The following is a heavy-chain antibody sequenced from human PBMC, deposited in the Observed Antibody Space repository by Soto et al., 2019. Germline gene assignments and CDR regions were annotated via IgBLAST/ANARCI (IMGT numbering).Heavy chain of an antibody. Sequence: GGSLRLSCAASGFTFDDYAMHWVRQAPGKGLEWVSGISWNSGSIGYADSVKGRFTISRDNAKNSLYLQMNSLRAEDTALYYCAKDMRGQLDYWGQGTLVTVSS. D-gene: IGHD2-2*01. V-gene: IGHV3-9*01. J-gene: IGHJ4*02. CDR1: GFTFDDYA. CDR2: ISWNSGSI. CDR3: AKDMRGQLDY.